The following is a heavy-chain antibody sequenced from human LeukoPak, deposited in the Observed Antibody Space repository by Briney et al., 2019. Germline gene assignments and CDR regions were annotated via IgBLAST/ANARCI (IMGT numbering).Heavy chain of an antibody. CDR2: IYYSGST. CDR3: ARRSGSYVY. CDR1: GGSISSGSYY. Sequence: SETLSLTCTVSGGSISSGSYYWGWIRQPPGKGLEWIGSIYYSGSTYYNPSLNPSLKSRVTISVDTSKNQFSLNLRSVTAADTAVYYCARRSGSYVYWGQGTLVTLSS. J-gene: IGHJ4*02. V-gene: IGHV4-39*07. D-gene: IGHD1-26*01.